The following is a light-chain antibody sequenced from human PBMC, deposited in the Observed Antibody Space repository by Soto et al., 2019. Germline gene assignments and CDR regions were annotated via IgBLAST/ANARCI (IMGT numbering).Light chain of an antibody. V-gene: IGKV1-8*01. CDR1: QGISSY. J-gene: IGKJ1*01. Sequence: AIRMTQSPSSFSASTGDRVTITCRASQGISSYLAWYQQKPGKAPKLLIYAASTVQSGVPSRFSGSGSGTDFTLTISCLQSEDFATYYCQQYYSYLSFGQGTKVEIK. CDR3: QQYYSYLS. CDR2: AAS.